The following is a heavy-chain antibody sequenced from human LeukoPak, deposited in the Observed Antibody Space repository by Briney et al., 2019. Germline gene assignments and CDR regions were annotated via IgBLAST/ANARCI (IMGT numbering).Heavy chain of an antibody. CDR1: GFTFSSYG. CDR3: ARRYGPYYYYGMDV. V-gene: IGHV3-33*01. J-gene: IGHJ6*02. CDR2: IWYDGSNK. D-gene: IGHD4-17*01. Sequence: GGSLRLSCAASGFTFSSYGMHWVRQAPGKGLEWVAVIWYDGSNKYYADSVKGRFTISRDNSKNTLHLQMNSLRAEDTAVYYCARRYGPYYYYGMDVWGQGTTVTVSS.